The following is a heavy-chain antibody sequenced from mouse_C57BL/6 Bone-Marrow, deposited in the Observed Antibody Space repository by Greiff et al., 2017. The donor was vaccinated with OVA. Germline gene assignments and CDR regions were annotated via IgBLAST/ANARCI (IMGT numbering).Heavy chain of an antibody. CDR3: VIYYDYVPGFAY. D-gene: IGHD2-4*01. V-gene: IGHV1-69*01. J-gene: IGHJ3*01. Sequence: VQLQQPGAELVMPGASVKLSCKASGYTFTSYWMHWVKQRPGQGLEWIGEIDPSDSYTNYNQKFKGKSTLTVDKSSSTAYMQLSSLTSEDSAVYDCVIYYDYVPGFAYWGQGTLVTVSA. CDR2: IDPSDSYT. CDR1: GYTFTSYW.